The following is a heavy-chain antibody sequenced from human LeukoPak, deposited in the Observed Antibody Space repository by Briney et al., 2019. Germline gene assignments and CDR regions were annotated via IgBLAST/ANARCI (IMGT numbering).Heavy chain of an antibody. Sequence: GGSLRLSCAASGFTFSSYAMHWVRQAPGKGLEWVAVISYDGSNKYYADSVKGRFTISRDNSKNTLYLQMNSLRAEDTAVYYCAKGLAGSSRPQFDYWGQGTLVTVSS. CDR2: ISYDGSNK. J-gene: IGHJ4*02. CDR1: GFTFSSYA. D-gene: IGHD6-6*01. V-gene: IGHV3-30*04. CDR3: AKGLAGSSRPQFDY.